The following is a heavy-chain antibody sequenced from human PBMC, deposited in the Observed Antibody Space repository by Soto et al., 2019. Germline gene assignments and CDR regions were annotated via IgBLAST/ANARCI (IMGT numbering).Heavy chain of an antibody. D-gene: IGHD4-17*01. J-gene: IGHJ6*02. V-gene: IGHV1-3*01. CDR1: GYTFTSYA. CDR3: ATTSLRWSSDPYYYYGMDV. CDR2: INAGNGNT. Sequence: ASVKVSCKASGYTFTSYAMHWVRQAPGQRLEWMGWINAGNGNTKYSQKFQGRVTITRDTSASTAYMELSSLRSEDTAVYYCATTSLRWSSDPYYYYGMDVWGQGTTVTVSS.